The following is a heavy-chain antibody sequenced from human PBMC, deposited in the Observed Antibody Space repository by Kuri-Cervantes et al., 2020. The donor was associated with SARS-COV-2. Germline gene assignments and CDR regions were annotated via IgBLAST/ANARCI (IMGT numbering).Heavy chain of an antibody. J-gene: IGHJ3*02. D-gene: IGHD7-27*01. V-gene: IGHV3-30*02. Sequence: GESLKISCAASGFTFSNYGMHWVRRVPGKGLEWVAFSRYDGSIKYCADSVKGRFTISRDNSKNTLYQQMNSLRAEDTAVYYCAKDSKLGDLGDAFDIWGQGTMVTVSS. CDR3: AKDSKLGDLGDAFDI. CDR1: GFTFSNYG. CDR2: SRYDGSIK.